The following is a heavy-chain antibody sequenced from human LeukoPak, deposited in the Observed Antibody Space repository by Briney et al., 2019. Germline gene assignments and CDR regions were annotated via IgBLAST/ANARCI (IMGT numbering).Heavy chain of an antibody. D-gene: IGHD6-19*01. V-gene: IGHV3-7*01. Sequence: GGSLRLSCAASGFTFSNYWMSWVRQAPGKGLEWVANIKQDGSGKYYVDSVKGRFTISRDNAKNSLYLQMNSLRAEDTAVYYCARISIAVAGSDYWGQGTLVTVSS. CDR2: IKQDGSGK. CDR3: ARISIAVAGSDY. J-gene: IGHJ4*02. CDR1: GFTFSNYW.